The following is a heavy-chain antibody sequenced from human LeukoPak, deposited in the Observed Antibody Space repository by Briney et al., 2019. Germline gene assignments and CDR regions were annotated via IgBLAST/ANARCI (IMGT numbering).Heavy chain of an antibody. CDR1: GGSISSGTYY. J-gene: IGHJ4*02. V-gene: IGHV4-31*03. Sequence: SETLSLTCIVSGGSISSGTYYWSWIRQPPGKGLEWIGYIYYGGNAYYNPSLKSRVTISLDTSQNKFSLKLSSVTAADTAVYYCASGGALIATLAYWGQGTLVTVSS. CDR2: IYYGGNA. D-gene: IGHD2-21*01. CDR3: ASGGALIATLAY.